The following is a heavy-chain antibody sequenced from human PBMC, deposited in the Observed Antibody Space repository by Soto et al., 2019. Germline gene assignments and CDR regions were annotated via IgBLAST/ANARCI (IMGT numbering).Heavy chain of an antibody. CDR2: IIPVFGTP. Sequence: SVKVSCKASGYSFSSHAITWVRQAPGQGLEWMGGIIPVFGTPTYAQKFQGRLTISADKSTNTSSLELRSLRSEDTAVYYCARGGALSTSWYWGDGLDSWGQGTRVT. J-gene: IGHJ4*02. CDR1: GYSFSSHA. CDR3: ARGGALSTSWYWGDGLDS. D-gene: IGHD6-13*01. V-gene: IGHV1-69*06.